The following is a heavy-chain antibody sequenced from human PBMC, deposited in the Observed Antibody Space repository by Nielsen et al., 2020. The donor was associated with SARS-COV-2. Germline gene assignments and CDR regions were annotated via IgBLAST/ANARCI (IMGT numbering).Heavy chain of an antibody. Sequence: GESLKISCAASGFTFSSYWMNWVRQAPGKGLEWVANIKQDGSEKYYGDSVKGRFTISRDNAKNSLYLQMNSLRAEDTAVYYCTRRVAVAGTWYFDLWGRGTLVTVSS. V-gene: IGHV3-7*03. CDR1: GFTFSSYW. J-gene: IGHJ2*01. CDR2: IKQDGSEK. D-gene: IGHD6-19*01. CDR3: TRRVAVAGTWYFDL.